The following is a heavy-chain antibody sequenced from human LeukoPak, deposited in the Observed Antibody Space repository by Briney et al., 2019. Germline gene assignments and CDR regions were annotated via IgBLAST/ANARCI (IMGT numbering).Heavy chain of an antibody. CDR2: IYYSGST. V-gene: IGHV4-59*01. J-gene: IGHJ3*02. CDR3: ARPVAGTAGAFDI. Sequence: SETLSLTCTASGGSISSYYWSWIRQPPGKGLEWIGYIYYSGSTNYNPSLKSRVTISVDTSKNQFSLKLSSVTAADTAVYYCARPVAGTAGAFDIWGQGTMVTVSS. CDR1: GGSISSYY. D-gene: IGHD6-19*01.